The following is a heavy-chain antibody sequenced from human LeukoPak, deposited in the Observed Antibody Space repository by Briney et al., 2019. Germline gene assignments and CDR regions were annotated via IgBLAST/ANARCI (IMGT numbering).Heavy chain of an antibody. CDR3: ARGATNLRRDTHYYYYGMDV. D-gene: IGHD5-12*01. CDR2: IIPILGIA. V-gene: IGHV1-69*04. J-gene: IGHJ6*02. Sequence: SVKVSCKASGGTFSSYAISWVRQAPGQGLEWMGRIIPILGIANYAQKFQGRVTITADKSTSTAYMELSSLRSEDTAVYYCARGATNLRRDTHYYYYGMDVWGQGTTVTVSS. CDR1: GGTFSSYA.